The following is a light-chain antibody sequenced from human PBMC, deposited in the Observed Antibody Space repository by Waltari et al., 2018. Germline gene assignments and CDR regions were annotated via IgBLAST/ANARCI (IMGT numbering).Light chain of an antibody. V-gene: IGLV2-14*03. J-gene: IGLJ2*01. CDR1: SSDVGGFNF. CDR3: SSYTTRSILL. Sequence: QSALTQPVSVSGSPGQSITISCTGTSSDVGGFNFFAWYQQHPNKAPKVIIYDVANRPFGVSNRFSGSKSGSTASLTISGLQTEDEAYYYCSSYTTRSILLFGGGTKVTVL. CDR2: DVA.